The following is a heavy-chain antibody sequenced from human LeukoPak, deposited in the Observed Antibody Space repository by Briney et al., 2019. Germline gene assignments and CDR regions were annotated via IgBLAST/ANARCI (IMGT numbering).Heavy chain of an antibody. CDR1: GGSFSGYY. CDR3: ATEITNSYGYSG. J-gene: IGHJ4*02. Sequence: SETLSLTCAVYGGSFSGYYWSWIRQPPGKGLEWIGRIYTSGSTNYNPSLKSRVTMSVDTSKNQFSLKLSSVTAADTAVYYCATEITNSYGYSGWGQGTLVTVSS. V-gene: IGHV4-4*07. D-gene: IGHD5-18*01. CDR2: IYTSGST.